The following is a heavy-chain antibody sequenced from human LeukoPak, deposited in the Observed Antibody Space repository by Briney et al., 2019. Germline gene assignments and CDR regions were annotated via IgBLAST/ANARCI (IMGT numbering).Heavy chain of an antibody. CDR3: ASDRFEDV. CDR2: ISSTSTYI. D-gene: IGHD3-16*01. Sequence: GGSLRLSCAASGFTFSTYSMNWVRQAPGKGLEWVSSISSTSTYIYYADSVKGRFTISRDNAKNSLYLQMNSLRAEDTAVYYCASDRFEDVWGQGTTVTVSS. J-gene: IGHJ6*02. V-gene: IGHV3-21*03. CDR1: GFTFSTYS.